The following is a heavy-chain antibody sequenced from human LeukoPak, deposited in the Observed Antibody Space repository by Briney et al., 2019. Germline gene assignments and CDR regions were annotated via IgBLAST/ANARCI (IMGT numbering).Heavy chain of an antibody. CDR1: EFSFSSYW. CDR3: ARDPSGWHSMDY. Sequence: GGSLRLSWAASEFSFSSYWMHWVRQAPGKGLVWVSRISPDGSSASYADSVRGRFTISRDNAKNTLYLQMNSLRAEETAIYYCARDPSGWHSMDYWGQGILVTVSS. V-gene: IGHV3-74*01. D-gene: IGHD6-19*01. CDR2: ISPDGSSA. J-gene: IGHJ4*02.